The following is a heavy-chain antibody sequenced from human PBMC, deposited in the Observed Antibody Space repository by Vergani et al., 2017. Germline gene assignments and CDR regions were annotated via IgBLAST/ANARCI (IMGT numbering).Heavy chain of an antibody. CDR2: VYARDSIT. D-gene: IGHD2-15*01. Sequence: EVKLGQSGAEGNKPGESLKISCEGSGYTFTVYWVGWVRQKPGKGLEWMVVVYARDSITRYSLSFDGQVTISVDQSIHTAYLEWDSMTAYDSAMYYCMRRRWDLHEVDYWGQGTLVTV. V-gene: IGHV5-51*01. CDR3: MRRRWDLHEVDY. J-gene: IGHJ4*02. CDR1: GYTFTVYW.